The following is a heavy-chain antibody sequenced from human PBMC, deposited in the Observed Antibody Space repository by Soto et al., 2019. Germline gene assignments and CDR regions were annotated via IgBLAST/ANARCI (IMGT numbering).Heavy chain of an antibody. D-gene: IGHD1-26*01. CDR2: IIPIFGTA. V-gene: IGHV1-69*01. Sequence: QVQLVQSGAEVKKPGSSVKVSCKASGGTFSSYSINWVRQAPGQGLEWMGGIIPIFGTANYAQKFQGRVTVTADDSTGTAHMELSSLRNEDTAVYYCARPFQSWPGSWYVDLWGRATLVIVSS. CDR3: ARPFQSWPGSWYVDL. J-gene: IGHJ2*01. CDR1: GGTFSSYS.